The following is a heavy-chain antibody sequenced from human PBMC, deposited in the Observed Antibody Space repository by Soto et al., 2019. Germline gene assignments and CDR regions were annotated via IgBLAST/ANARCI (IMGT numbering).Heavy chain of an antibody. Sequence: SETLSLTCAVYGGSFSGYYWSWIRQPPGKGLEWIGEINHSGSTNYNPSLKSRVTISVDTSKNQFSLKLSSVTAADTAVYYCTRGRINWFDPWGQGTLVTVSS. CDR2: INHSGST. V-gene: IGHV4-34*01. J-gene: IGHJ5*02. CDR3: TRGRINWFDP. CDR1: GGSFSGYY. D-gene: IGHD2-15*01.